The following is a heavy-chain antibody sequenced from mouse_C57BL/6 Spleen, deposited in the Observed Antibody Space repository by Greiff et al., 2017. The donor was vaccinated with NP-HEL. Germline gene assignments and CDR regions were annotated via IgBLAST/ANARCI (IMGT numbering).Heavy chain of an antibody. CDR2: ISDGGSYT. CDR1: GFTFSSYA. D-gene: IGHD1-1*01. CDR3: ARASYYYGSSPAWFAY. J-gene: IGHJ3*01. V-gene: IGHV5-4*01. Sequence: EVQRVESGGGLVKPGGSLKLSCAASGFTFSSYAMSWVRQTPEKRLEWVATISDGGSYTYYPDNVKGRFTISRDNAKNNLYLQMSHLKSEDTAMYYCARASYYYGSSPAWFAYWGQGTLVTVSA.